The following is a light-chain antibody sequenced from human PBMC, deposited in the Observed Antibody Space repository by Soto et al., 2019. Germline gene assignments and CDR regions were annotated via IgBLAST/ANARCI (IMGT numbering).Light chain of an antibody. V-gene: IGKV3-20*01. J-gene: IGKJ3*01. CDR1: QSVKNNY. CDR3: QQYGSSPLFT. CDR2: GAS. Sequence: EIVWTQSPGTLSLSPGERATLACRASQSVKNNYLAWYQQKPGLAHRLLIFGASSRATGIPVRFSGSGSGTDFTLTISRLEPEDFAVYYCQQYGSSPLFTFGPGTKLDI.